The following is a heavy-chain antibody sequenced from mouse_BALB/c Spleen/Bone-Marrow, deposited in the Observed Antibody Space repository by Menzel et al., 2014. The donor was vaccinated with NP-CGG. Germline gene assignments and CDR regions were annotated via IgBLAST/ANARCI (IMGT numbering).Heavy chain of an antibody. CDR2: IWAGGSA. Sequence: QVHLQQSGPGLVAPSQSLSITCTVSGFSLTSYGVHWIRQPPGKGLEWLGVIWAGGSANYKSALMSRLSISKDNSKSQVFLKMNSLQTDDTAMYYCARGGYGYDGTFAYWGQGTLVTVSA. J-gene: IGHJ3*01. CDR1: GFSLTSYG. V-gene: IGHV2-9*02. CDR3: ARGGYGYDGTFAY. D-gene: IGHD2-2*01.